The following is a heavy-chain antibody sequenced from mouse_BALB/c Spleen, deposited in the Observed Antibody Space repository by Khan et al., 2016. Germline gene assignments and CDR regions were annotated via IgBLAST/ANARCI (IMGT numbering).Heavy chain of an antibody. CDR3: ASDGPNYAMDY. CDR2: IIYSGST. CDR1: GYSITSDYA. J-gene: IGHJ4*01. V-gene: IGHV3-2*02. Sequence: VQLKESGPGLMKPSQSLSLTCTVTGYSITSDYAWNWIRQFPGNKLEWMGYIIYSGSTTYTPSLKSRISITRDTSKNQFFLQLNSVTIKDTATYYCASDGPNYAMDYWGQGTSVTVPS. D-gene: IGHD2-3*01.